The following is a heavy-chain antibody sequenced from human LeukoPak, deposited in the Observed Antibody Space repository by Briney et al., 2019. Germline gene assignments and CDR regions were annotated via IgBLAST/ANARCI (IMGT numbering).Heavy chain of an antibody. CDR3: ARATVGATAFDY. J-gene: IGHJ4*02. D-gene: IGHD1-26*01. CDR2: IIPIFGIA. CDR1: GGTFSRYA. V-gene: IGHV1-69*04. Sequence: SVTVSCKASGGTFSRYALSWVRHATGQGLEWMGRIIPIFGIANYAQKFQGRVTITADKSTSTAYMELSSLRSEDTAVYYCARATVGATAFDYWGQGTLVTVSS.